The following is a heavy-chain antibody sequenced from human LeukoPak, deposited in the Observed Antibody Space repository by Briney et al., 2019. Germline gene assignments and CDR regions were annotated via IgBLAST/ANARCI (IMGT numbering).Heavy chain of an antibody. Sequence: PGGSLRLSCAASGFTFSSYAMSWVRQAPGKGLEWVSAISGSGGSTYYADSVKGRFTISRDNSKNTLYLQMNSLRAEDTAVYYCAKVPYYYDSSGSPYYFDYWGQGTLVTVSS. CDR3: AKVPYYYDSSGSPYYFDY. J-gene: IGHJ4*02. V-gene: IGHV3-23*01. D-gene: IGHD3-22*01. CDR2: ISGSGGST. CDR1: GFTFSSYA.